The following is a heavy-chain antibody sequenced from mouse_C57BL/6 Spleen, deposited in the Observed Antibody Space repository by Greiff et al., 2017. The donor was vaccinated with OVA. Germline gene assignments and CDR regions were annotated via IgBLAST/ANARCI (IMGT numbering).Heavy chain of an antibody. J-gene: IGHJ3*01. V-gene: IGHV1-61*01. CDR3: ARGTLTGTVFAY. CDR1: GYTFTSYW. D-gene: IGHD4-1*01. CDR2: IYPSDSVT. Sequence: QVQLQQPGAELVRPGSSVKLSCKASGYTFTSYWMDWVKQRPGQGLEWIGNIYPSDSVTHYNQKFKDKATLTVDKSSSTAYMQLSSLTSEDSAVYYCARGTLTGTVFAYWGQGTLVTVSA.